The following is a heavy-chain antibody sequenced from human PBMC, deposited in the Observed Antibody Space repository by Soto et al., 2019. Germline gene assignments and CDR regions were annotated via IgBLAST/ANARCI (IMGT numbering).Heavy chain of an antibody. Sequence: ASVKVSCKVSGYTLTELSMHWVRQAPGKGLEWMGGFDPEDGETIYAQKFQGRVTMTEDTSTDTAYMELSSLRSEDTAVYYCATSYWGPGIAAAGYVDYWGQGTLVTISS. V-gene: IGHV1-24*01. D-gene: IGHD6-13*01. CDR1: GYTLTELS. CDR2: FDPEDGET. CDR3: ATSYWGPGIAAAGYVDY. J-gene: IGHJ4*02.